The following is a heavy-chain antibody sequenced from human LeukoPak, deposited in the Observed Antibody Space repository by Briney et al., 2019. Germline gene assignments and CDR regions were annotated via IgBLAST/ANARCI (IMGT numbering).Heavy chain of an antibody. Sequence: ASVKVSCKASGYIFTSYGFNWVRQAPGQGLEWMGWTSTYNGNTNYAQNFQGRVTMTIDTSTRTAYMELRSLRSDDTAVYYCARAGYCSSTSCYAFDAFDIWGQGTMVTVSS. V-gene: IGHV1-18*01. J-gene: IGHJ3*02. CDR2: TSTYNGNT. D-gene: IGHD2-2*01. CDR1: GYIFTSYG. CDR3: ARAGYCSSTSCYAFDAFDI.